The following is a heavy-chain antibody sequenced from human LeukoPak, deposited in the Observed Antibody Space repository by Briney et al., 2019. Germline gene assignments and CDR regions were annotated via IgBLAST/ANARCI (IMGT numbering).Heavy chain of an antibody. Sequence: GGSLRLSCAASGFTFSSYSMNWVRQAPGKGLEWVSSISSSSSYIYYADSVKGRFIISRDNAKNSLYLQMNSLRAEDTAVYYCATRGYSYGRAIDYWGQGTLVTVSS. D-gene: IGHD5-18*01. CDR2: ISSSSSYI. J-gene: IGHJ4*02. CDR1: GFTFSSYS. V-gene: IGHV3-21*01. CDR3: ATRGYSYGRAIDY.